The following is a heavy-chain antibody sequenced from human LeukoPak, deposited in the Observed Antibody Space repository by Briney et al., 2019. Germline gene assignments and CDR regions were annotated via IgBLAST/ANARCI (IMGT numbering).Heavy chain of an antibody. CDR2: ISSNGGST. CDR1: GSTFSSYA. Sequence: GGSLRLSCAASGSTFSSYAMHWVRQAPGKGLEYVSAISSNGGSTYYANSVKGRFTISRDNSKNTLYLQMGSLRAEDMAVYYCARVLAVAGTGAFDIWGQGTMVTVSS. D-gene: IGHD6-19*01. CDR3: ARVLAVAGTGAFDI. J-gene: IGHJ3*02. V-gene: IGHV3-64*01.